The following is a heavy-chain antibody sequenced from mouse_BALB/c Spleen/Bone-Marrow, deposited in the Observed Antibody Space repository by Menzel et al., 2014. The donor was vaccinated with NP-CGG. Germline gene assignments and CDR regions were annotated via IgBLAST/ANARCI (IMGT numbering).Heavy chain of an antibody. J-gene: IGHJ3*01. CDR3: ARRLTGTWFAY. CDR2: IAPYNGDT. D-gene: IGHD4-1*01. Sequence: EVKLMESGPELVKPGASVKVSCKASGYSFTDYNMYWVKQSHGRSLEWIGYIAPYNGDTSYNQKFKDKATLTVDKSSSTAFMHLNSLTSEDSAVYYCARRLTGTWFAYWGQGTLVTVSA. CDR1: GYSFTDYN. V-gene: IGHV1S135*01.